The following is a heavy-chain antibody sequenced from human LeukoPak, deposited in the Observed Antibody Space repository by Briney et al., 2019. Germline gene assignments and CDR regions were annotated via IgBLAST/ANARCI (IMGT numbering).Heavy chain of an antibody. CDR2: ISGSCCTT. J-gene: IGHJ4*02. D-gene: IGHD1-14*01. CDR1: GLPFSSYA. V-gene: IGHV3-23*01. Sequence: PGGTLRLFCGASGLPFSSYAMHGLRQAAGKGLVGVSSISGSCCTTFYADSGKARFPISRDNGKHTLSLQINILSAADTALYYFAKPAKTDYAGYWGQGTLVTVSS. CDR3: AKPAKTDYAGY.